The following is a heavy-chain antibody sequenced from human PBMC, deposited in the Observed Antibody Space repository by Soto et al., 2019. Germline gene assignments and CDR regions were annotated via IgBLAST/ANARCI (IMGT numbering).Heavy chain of an antibody. J-gene: IGHJ5*02. V-gene: IGHV3-23*01. Sequence: GGSLRLSCAASGFTFSRYAMSWVRQAPGKGLEWVSAISGSGGSTYYADSVKGRFTISRDNSKNTLYLQMNSLRAEDTAVYYCAKVIYCTNGVCGYNWFDPWGQGTLVTVSS. CDR3: AKVIYCTNGVCGYNWFDP. D-gene: IGHD2-8*01. CDR2: ISGSGGST. CDR1: GFTFSRYA.